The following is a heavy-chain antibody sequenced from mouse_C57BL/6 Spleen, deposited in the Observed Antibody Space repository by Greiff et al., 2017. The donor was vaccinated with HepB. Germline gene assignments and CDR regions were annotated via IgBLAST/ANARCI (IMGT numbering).Heavy chain of an antibody. CDR3: ARYFYGSSYEDY. J-gene: IGHJ2*01. CDR1: GYTFTSYG. Sequence: VQLQQSGAELARPGASVKLSCKASGYTFTSYGISWVKQRTGQGLEWIGEIYPRSGNTYYNEKCKGKATMTADKSSSTAYMELRSLTSEDSAVYFCARYFYGSSYEDYWGQSTTLTVSS. V-gene: IGHV1-81*01. D-gene: IGHD1-1*01. CDR2: IYPRSGNT.